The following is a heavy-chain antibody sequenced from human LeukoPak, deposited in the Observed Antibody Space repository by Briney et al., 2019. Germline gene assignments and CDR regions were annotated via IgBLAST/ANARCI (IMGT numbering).Heavy chain of an antibody. V-gene: IGHV4-59*01. Sequence: SETLSLTCTVSGGSISSYHWSWIRQPPGKRLEWIGYVNYSGSTKYNPTLKSRVTISVDTSKNQFSLKLNSVTAADTAVYYCARGLDNGDPLDYWGQGTLVTVAS. CDR3: ARGLDNGDPLDY. CDR2: VNYSGST. D-gene: IGHD4-17*01. CDR1: GGSISSYH. J-gene: IGHJ4*02.